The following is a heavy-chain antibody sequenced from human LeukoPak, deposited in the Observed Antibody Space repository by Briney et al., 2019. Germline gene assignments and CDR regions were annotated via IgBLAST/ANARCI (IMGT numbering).Heavy chain of an antibody. Sequence: PGGSLRLSCAPSGFTFSSHWMHWVRQVPGKGLVWVSRITTDVTNTAYADSVRGRFTISRDNAKNTLYLQMNSLRAEDTAVYYCARDRGAGTPFDPWGQGTLVTVSS. V-gene: IGHV3-74*01. J-gene: IGHJ5*02. CDR3: ARDRGAGTPFDP. CDR2: ITTDVTNT. CDR1: GFTFSSHW. D-gene: IGHD1-1*01.